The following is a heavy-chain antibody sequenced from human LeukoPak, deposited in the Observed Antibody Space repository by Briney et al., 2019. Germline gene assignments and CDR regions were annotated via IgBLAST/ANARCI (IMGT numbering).Heavy chain of an antibody. CDR3: AKPRHLLRFLEWLSPFDY. CDR2: ISGSGGST. CDR1: GFTFSSYS. D-gene: IGHD3-3*01. V-gene: IGHV3-23*01. Sequence: GSLRLSCAASGFTFSSYSMNWVRQAPGKGLEWVSAISGSGGSTYYADSVKGRFTISRDNSKNTLYLQMNSLRAEDTAVYYCAKPRHLLRFLEWLSPFDYWGQGTLVTVSS. J-gene: IGHJ4*02.